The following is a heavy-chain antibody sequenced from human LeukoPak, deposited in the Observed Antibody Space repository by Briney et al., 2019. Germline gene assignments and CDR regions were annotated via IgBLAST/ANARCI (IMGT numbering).Heavy chain of an antibody. V-gene: IGHV3-23*01. CDR3: AKWAAWFGEDYMDV. D-gene: IGHD3-10*01. J-gene: IGHJ6*03. CDR2: ISGSGGST. CDR1: GFTFSTYW. Sequence: PGGSLRLSCAASGFTFSTYWMTWVRQAPGKGLEWVSAISGSGGSTYYADSVKGRFTISRDNSKNTLYLQMNSLRAEDTAVYYCAKWAAWFGEDYMDVWGKGTTVTISS.